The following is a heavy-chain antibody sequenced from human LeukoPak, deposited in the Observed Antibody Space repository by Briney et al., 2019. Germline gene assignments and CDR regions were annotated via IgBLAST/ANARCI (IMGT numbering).Heavy chain of an antibody. J-gene: IGHJ3*02. Sequence: PSETLSLTCAVYGGSFSGYYWSWIRQPPGKGLEWIGEINHSGSTNYNPSLKSRVTISVDTSKNQFSLKLSSVTAADTAVYYCARDLVPGYCSGGSCYPGDAFDIWGQGTMVTVSS. CDR1: GGSFSGYY. D-gene: IGHD2-15*01. CDR2: INHSGST. CDR3: ARDLVPGYCSGGSCYPGDAFDI. V-gene: IGHV4-34*01.